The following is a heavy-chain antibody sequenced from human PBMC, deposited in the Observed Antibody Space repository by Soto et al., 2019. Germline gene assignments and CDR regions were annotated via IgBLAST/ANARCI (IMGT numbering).Heavy chain of an antibody. Sequence: QVQLQESGPGLVKPSQTLSLTCTVSGGSISSGGYYWSWIRQHPGKGLEWIGYIYYSGSTYYNPSLKSRVTISVDTSKNQSSLKLGSVTAADTAVYYCARAAHYSSPFRWFDPWGQGTLVTVSS. D-gene: IGHD6-13*01. V-gene: IGHV4-31*03. CDR2: IYYSGST. CDR3: ARAAHYSSPFRWFDP. J-gene: IGHJ5*02. CDR1: GGSISSGGYY.